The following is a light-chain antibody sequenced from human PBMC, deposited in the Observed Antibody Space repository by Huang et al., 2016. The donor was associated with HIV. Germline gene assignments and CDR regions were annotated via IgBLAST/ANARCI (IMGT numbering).Light chain of an antibody. V-gene: IGKV3-11*01. J-gene: IGKJ4*01. Sequence: EIVLTQSPATLSLSPGERATLACRASQSVSRDLAWYQQKPGQAPRLLIYDASNRATGSPAGFSGSGSGTGFTLTISSLEPEDFAGYDCQQRSNWLTFGGGTKVEIK. CDR2: DAS. CDR1: QSVSRD. CDR3: QQRSNWLT.